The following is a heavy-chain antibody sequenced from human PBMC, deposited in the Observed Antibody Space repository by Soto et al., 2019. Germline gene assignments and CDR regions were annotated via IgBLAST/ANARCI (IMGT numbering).Heavy chain of an antibody. J-gene: IGHJ5*01. Sequence: QVQLQESGPGLVKPSQTLSLTCTVSGGFISSGDYFWSWIRQYQGKGLEWIGYIYYSGSTYYNPSLKTRVTISLDTSKSQFSLKLSSMTAADTAVYYCARGRALYSNYDSWGQGTLVTVSS. V-gene: IGHV4-31*03. CDR2: IYYSGST. D-gene: IGHD4-4*01. CDR1: GGFISSGDYF. CDR3: ARGRALYSNYDS.